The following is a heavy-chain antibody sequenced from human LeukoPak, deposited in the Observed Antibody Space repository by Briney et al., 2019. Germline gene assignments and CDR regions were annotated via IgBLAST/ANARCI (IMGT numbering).Heavy chain of an antibody. CDR3: AKSAFPTAMGIIY. Sequence: SVKVSCKASGGTFSSYAISWVRQAPGQGLEWMGGIIPIFGTANYAQKFQGRVTITMDESTSTAYMELSSLRSEDTAVYYCAKSAFPTAMGIIYWGQGTLVTVSS. CDR1: GGTFSSYA. CDR2: IIPIFGTA. J-gene: IGHJ4*02. V-gene: IGHV1-69*05. D-gene: IGHD5-18*01.